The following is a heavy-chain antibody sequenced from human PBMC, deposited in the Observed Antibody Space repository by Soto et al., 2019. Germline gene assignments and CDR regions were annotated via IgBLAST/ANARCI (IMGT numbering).Heavy chain of an antibody. J-gene: IGHJ6*02. CDR1: GFTFSSYA. D-gene: IGHD1-7*01. CDR2: ISYDGSNK. Sequence: GGSLRLSCAASGFTFSSYAMHWVRQAPGKGLEWVAVISYDGSNKYYADSVKGRFTISRDNSKNTLYLQMNSLRAEDTAVYYCARENYVYYYYGMDVWGQGITVTVSS. V-gene: IGHV3-30-3*01. CDR3: ARENYVYYYYGMDV.